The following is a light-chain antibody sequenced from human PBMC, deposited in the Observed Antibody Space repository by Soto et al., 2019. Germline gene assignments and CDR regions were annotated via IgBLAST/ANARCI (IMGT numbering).Light chain of an antibody. CDR1: SSKIGTNT. V-gene: IGLV1-44*01. Sequence: QSVLTQPPSTSGTPGQRVTISCSGSSSKIGTNTVNWYQQLPGTAPELLIYSNTQRPSGVPDRFSGSKSGTSASLAISGLQSEDEADYYCATWDDSLNGPVFGGGTKLTVL. CDR2: SNT. CDR3: ATWDDSLNGPV. J-gene: IGLJ2*01.